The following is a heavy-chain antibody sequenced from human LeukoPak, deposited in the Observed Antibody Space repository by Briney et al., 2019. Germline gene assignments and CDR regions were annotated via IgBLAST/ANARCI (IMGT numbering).Heavy chain of an antibody. CDR2: IRYDGSNK. CDR3: ARALSAMVADN. Sequence: PGGSLRLSCAASGFTFSTYGMHWVRQAPGKGLGWVAVIRYDGSNKNYGDSVKGRFTISRDNSKNTLYLQMNSLRAEDTAVYYCARALSAMVADNWGQGTLVTVSS. CDR1: GFTFSTYG. D-gene: IGHD5-18*01. J-gene: IGHJ4*02. V-gene: IGHV3-33*01.